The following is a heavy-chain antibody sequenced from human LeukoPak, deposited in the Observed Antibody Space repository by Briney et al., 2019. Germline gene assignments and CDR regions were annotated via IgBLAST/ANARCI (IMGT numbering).Heavy chain of an antibody. CDR2: INPNSGGT. CDR1: GYTFTGYY. V-gene: IGHV1-2*02. Sequence: ASVKVSCKASGYTFTGYYMHWVRQAPGQGLEWMGWINPNSGGTNYAQKFQGRVTMTRDTSISTAYMELSRLRSDDTAVYYCARDYPETYYSSTSCYLNWFDPWGQGTLVTVSS. D-gene: IGHD2-2*01. CDR3: ARDYPETYYSSTSCYLNWFDP. J-gene: IGHJ5*02.